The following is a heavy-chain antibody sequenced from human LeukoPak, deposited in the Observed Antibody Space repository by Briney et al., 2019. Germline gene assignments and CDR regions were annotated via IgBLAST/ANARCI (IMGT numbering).Heavy chain of an antibody. J-gene: IGHJ4*02. CDR1: GGSISSYY. D-gene: IGHD3-22*01. Sequence: SETLSLTCTVSGGSISSYYWSWIRQPPGKGLEWIGYIYYSGSTYYNPSLKSRVTISVDTSKNQFSLKLSSVTAADTAVYYCAREISSGYLAPFYFDYWGQGTLVTVSS. V-gene: IGHV4-59*12. CDR3: AREISSGYLAPFYFDY. CDR2: IYYSGST.